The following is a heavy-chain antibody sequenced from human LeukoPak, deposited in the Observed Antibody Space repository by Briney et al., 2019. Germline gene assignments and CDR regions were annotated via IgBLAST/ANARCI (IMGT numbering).Heavy chain of an antibody. V-gene: IGHV3-30*18. J-gene: IGHJ2*01. D-gene: IGHD2-8*01. CDR3: VKWTNYYFAL. Sequence: GGSLRLSCAASGFIFSIYAMHWVRQAPGKGLEWVAVISFDGSNKYYADSVKGRFTISRDDSKNTVYLQMGSLRAEDMAVYYCVKWTNYYFALWGRGTLVTVSS. CDR1: GFIFSIYA. CDR2: ISFDGSNK.